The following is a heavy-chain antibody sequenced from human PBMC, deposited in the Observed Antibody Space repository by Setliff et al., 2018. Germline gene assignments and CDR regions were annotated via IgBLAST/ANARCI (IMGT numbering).Heavy chain of an antibody. CDR2: IIPMFGTA. V-gene: IGHV1-69*13. CDR1: GGTFSSYA. CDR3: AARCSSTSCRYYYGSGSSVPFDY. D-gene: IGHD3-10*01. Sequence: SVKVSCKASGGTFSSYAISWVRQAPGQGLEWMGGIIPMFGTANYAQKFQGRVTTTADESTSTAYMELSSLRSEDTAVYYCAARCSSTSCRYYYGSGSSVPFDYWGHGTLVTVSS. J-gene: IGHJ4*01.